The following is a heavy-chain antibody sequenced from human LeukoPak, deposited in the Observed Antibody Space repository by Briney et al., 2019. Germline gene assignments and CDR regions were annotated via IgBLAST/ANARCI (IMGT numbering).Heavy chain of an antibody. D-gene: IGHD3-10*01. J-gene: IGHJ6*03. CDR2: IIPIFGTA. CDR1: GGTFSSYA. Sequence: SVKVSCKASGGTFSSYAISWVRQAPGQGLEWMGGIIPIFGTANYAQKFQGRVTITADESTSAAYMELSSLRSEDTAVYYCARVGGGSGSYYYYMDVWGKGTTVTISS. V-gene: IGHV1-69*13. CDR3: ARVGGGSGSYYYYMDV.